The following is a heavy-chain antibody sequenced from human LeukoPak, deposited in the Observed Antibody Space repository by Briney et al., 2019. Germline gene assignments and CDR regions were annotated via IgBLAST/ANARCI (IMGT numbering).Heavy chain of an antibody. V-gene: IGHV1-58*01. CDR3: AAAKTIERNSGSYLDGFDI. Sequence: SVKVSRKASGFTFTSSAVQWVRQARGQRLEWIGWIVVGSGNTNYAQKFQERVTITRDMSTGTAYMELSSLRSEDTAVYYCAAAKTIERNSGSYLDGFDIWGQGTMVTVSS. CDR2: IVVGSGNT. CDR1: GFTFTSSA. J-gene: IGHJ3*02. D-gene: IGHD1-26*01.